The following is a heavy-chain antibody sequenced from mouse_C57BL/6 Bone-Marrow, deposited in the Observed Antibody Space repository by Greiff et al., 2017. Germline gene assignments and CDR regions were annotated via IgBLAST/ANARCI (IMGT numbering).Heavy chain of an antibody. CDR1: GYAFSSSW. D-gene: IGHD1-1*01. Sequence: VQLQESGPELVKPGASVKISCKASGYAFSSSWMNWVKQRPGKGLEWIGRIYPGDGDTNYNGKFKGKATLTADKSSSTAYMQRSSLTSEDSAVYFCARWYYGSSPYYFDYWGQGTTLTVSS. CDR3: ARWYYGSSPYYFDY. J-gene: IGHJ2*01. CDR2: IYPGDGDT. V-gene: IGHV1-82*01.